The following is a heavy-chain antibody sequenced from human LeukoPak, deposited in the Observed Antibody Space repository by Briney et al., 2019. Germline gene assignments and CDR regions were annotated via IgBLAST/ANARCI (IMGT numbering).Heavy chain of an antibody. D-gene: IGHD3-16*02. V-gene: IGHV4-39*01. CDR3: ARHPLTFGGVIVTSNWFDP. Sequence: INYWMDWVRQPPGKGLEWIGSIYYSGSTYYNPSLKSRVTISVDTSKNQFSLKLSSVTAADTAVYYCARHPLTFGGVIVTSNWFDPWGQGTLVTVSS. CDR2: IYYSGST. CDR1: INYW. J-gene: IGHJ5*02.